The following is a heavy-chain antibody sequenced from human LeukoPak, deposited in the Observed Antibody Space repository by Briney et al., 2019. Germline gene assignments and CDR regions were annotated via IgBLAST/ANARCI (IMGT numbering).Heavy chain of an antibody. CDR1: GFTFSSYG. CDR3: ARVQSHYYYGSGSYPDY. D-gene: IGHD3-10*01. Sequence: PGGSLRLSCAASGFTFSSYGMHWVRQAPGKGLEWVAVIWYDGSNKYYADSVKGRFTISRDNSKNTLYLQMNSLRAEDTAVYYCARVQSHYYYGSGSYPDYWGQGTLVTVSS. J-gene: IGHJ4*02. V-gene: IGHV3-33*01. CDR2: IWYDGSNK.